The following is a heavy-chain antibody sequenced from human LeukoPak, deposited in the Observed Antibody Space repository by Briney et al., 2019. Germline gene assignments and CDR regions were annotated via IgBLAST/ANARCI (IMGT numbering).Heavy chain of an antibody. J-gene: IGHJ6*02. Sequence: PSETLSLTCSVSGGSLSRYYWNWIRQPPGKGLEWIGYIYYSGSTNYNPSLKSRVTISVDASKNQFSLELSSVTTADTAVYYCARDGGYSYGHHYYYYGMDVWGQGTTVTVSS. CDR1: GGSLSRYY. CDR2: IYYSGST. V-gene: IGHV4-59*01. D-gene: IGHD5-18*01. CDR3: ARDGGYSYGHHYYYYGMDV.